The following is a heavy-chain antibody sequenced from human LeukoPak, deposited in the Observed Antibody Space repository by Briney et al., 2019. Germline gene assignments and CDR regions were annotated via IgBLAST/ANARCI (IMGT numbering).Heavy chain of an antibody. Sequence: PGRSLRLSCAASGFTFRNYAMHWVRQAPGKGLEWVAVIWYDGSNKYYADSVKGRFTISRDNSKNTLYLQMNSLRAEDTAVYYCARDHSGYFDYWGQGTLVTVSS. CDR1: GFTFRNYA. J-gene: IGHJ4*02. CDR3: ARDHSGYFDY. CDR2: IWYDGSNK. D-gene: IGHD3-10*01. V-gene: IGHV3-33*01.